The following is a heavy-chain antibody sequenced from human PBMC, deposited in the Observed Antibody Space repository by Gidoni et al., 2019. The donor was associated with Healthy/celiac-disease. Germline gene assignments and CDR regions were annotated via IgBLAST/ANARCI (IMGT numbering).Heavy chain of an antibody. CDR2: ISSSSSYI. CDR1: GFTFSSYS. J-gene: IGHJ6*04. Sequence: EVQLVESGGGLVKPGWSLRLSCADSGFTFSSYSMNWVRQAPGKGLEWVSSISSSSSYIYYADSVKGRFTISRDNAKNSLYLQMNSLRAEDTAVYYCARVGGLKWMDVWGKGTTVTVSS. CDR3: ARVGGLKWMDV. D-gene: IGHD3-16*01. V-gene: IGHV3-21*01.